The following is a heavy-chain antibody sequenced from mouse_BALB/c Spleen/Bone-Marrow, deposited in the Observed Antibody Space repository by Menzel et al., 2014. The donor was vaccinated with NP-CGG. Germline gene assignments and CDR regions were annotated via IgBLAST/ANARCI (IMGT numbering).Heavy chain of an antibody. CDR2: IWAGGST. CDR3: ASPIYYDYPLFAY. D-gene: IGHD2-4*01. CDR1: GFSLTSYG. V-gene: IGHV2-9*02. J-gene: IGHJ3*01. Sequence: VQLVESGPGLVAPSQSLSITCTVSGFSLTSYGVHWVRQPPGKGLEWLGVIWAGGSTNYNSALMSRLSISKDNSKSXVFLKVNSLQTDDTAMYYCASPIYYDYPLFAYWGQGTLVTVSA.